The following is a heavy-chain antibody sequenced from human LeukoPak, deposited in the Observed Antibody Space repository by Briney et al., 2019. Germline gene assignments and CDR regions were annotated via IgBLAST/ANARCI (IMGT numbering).Heavy chain of an antibody. Sequence: GGSLRLSCEASEFTLSNYWMSWVRQAPGKGLEWVANIKQDGSEQYYVDSVKGRFIISRDNAKNLVHLQMNSLRGDDTAVYYCARERPVPDFYYGMDVWGQGTTVTVSS. V-gene: IGHV3-7*05. J-gene: IGHJ6*02. CDR2: IKQDGSEQ. CDR1: EFTLSNYW. CDR3: ARERPVPDFYYGMDV. D-gene: IGHD3-3*01.